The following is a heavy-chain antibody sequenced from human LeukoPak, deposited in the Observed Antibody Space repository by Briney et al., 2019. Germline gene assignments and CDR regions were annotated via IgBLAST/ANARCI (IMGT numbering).Heavy chain of an antibody. CDR1: GFSFSSYG. CDR2: ISSSGSST. Sequence: GGSLRLSCAASGFSFSSYGMSWVRQAPGKGLEWVSSISSSGSSTYYADSVKGRFTISRDNSKNTLYLQMNSLRAEDTAVYYCAREVGGNWFDPWGQGTLVTVSS. CDR3: AREVGGNWFDP. D-gene: IGHD1-26*01. J-gene: IGHJ5*02. V-gene: IGHV3-23*01.